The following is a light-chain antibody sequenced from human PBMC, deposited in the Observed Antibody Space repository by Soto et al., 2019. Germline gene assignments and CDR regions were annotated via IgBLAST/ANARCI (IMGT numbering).Light chain of an antibody. CDR1: QSVSSY. J-gene: IGKJ4*01. V-gene: IGKV3-11*01. CDR2: DAS. CDR3: QQYTNWPLT. Sequence: EIVLTQSPATLSLSPGERATLSCRASQSVSSYLAWYQQKPGQAPRLLIYDASNRATGVPDRFSGSGSGTGFTLTISSLQSEDFAVYYCQQYTNWPLTFGGGTKVDI.